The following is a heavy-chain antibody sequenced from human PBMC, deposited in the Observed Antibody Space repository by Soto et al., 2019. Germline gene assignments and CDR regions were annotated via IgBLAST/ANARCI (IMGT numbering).Heavy chain of an antibody. CDR1: GGTFSSHV. V-gene: IGHV1-69*01. CDR2: IMPIIGTA. J-gene: IGHJ4*02. CDR3: ARDLEFRDGNISHLDY. D-gene: IGHD3-10*01. Sequence: QVQLVQSGAEVKKPGSSVKVSCKASGGTFSSHVFNWVRQAPGQGLECMGGIMPIIGTANYAQKLQGRVTIPAKESTSTAYMELSSLRSADTAVYYCARDLEFRDGNISHLDYWGQGTLVTVSS.